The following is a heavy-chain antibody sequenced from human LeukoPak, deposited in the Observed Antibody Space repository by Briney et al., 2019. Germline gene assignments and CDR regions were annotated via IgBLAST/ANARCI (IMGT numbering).Heavy chain of an antibody. Sequence: GGSLRLSCAASGFTFDTYSMDWVRQAPGKGLEWLSYISSSSDVIYYADSVKGRFTISRDNAKNSLYLQMNSLRAEDTAVYYCTRDPTRRFDYRGQGTLVTVSS. D-gene: IGHD2-15*01. CDR2: ISSSSDVI. CDR3: TRDPTRRFDY. J-gene: IGHJ4*02. V-gene: IGHV3-48*01. CDR1: GFTFDTYS.